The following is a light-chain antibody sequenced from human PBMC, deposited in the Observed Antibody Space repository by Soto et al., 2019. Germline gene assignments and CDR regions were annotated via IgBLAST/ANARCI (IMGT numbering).Light chain of an antibody. CDR3: PSSAGGNNV. CDR1: SSDVGGYNY. CDR2: EVN. Sequence: QSALTQPTSASGSPGQSVTISCTGTSSDVGGYNYVSWYQQYPGKVPKLMVYEVNKRPSGVPDRFSGSKSGNTASLTVSGLQAEDEADYSCPSSAGGNNVFGTGTKLPVL. J-gene: IGLJ1*01. V-gene: IGLV2-8*01.